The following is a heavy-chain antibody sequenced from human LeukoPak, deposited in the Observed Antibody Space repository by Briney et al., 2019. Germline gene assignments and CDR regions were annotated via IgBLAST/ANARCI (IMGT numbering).Heavy chain of an antibody. CDR2: ISGSGGST. Sequence: PGGTLRLSCAASGFTFSSYGMSWVRQAPGKGLEWVSAISGSGGSTYYADSVKGRFTISRDNAKNSLYLQMNSLRAEDTALYYCARRPSPYYYYYYMDVWGKGTTVTVSS. J-gene: IGHJ6*03. CDR3: ARRPSPYYYYYYMDV. CDR1: GFTFSSYG. V-gene: IGHV3-23*01.